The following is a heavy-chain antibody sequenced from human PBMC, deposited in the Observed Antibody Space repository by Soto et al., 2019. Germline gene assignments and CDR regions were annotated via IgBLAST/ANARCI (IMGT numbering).Heavy chain of an antibody. Sequence: ASVKVSCKASGYTLTSYDINWVRQATGQGLEWVGWMNPNSGTTGYAPKFQGRVSMTRNTSISTAYMELSSLRPEDTAVYYCARDNYFDPWGQGTLVTVSS. CDR1: GYTLTSYD. J-gene: IGHJ5*02. CDR3: ARDNYFDP. CDR2: MNPNSGTT. V-gene: IGHV1-8*01. D-gene: IGHD3-10*01.